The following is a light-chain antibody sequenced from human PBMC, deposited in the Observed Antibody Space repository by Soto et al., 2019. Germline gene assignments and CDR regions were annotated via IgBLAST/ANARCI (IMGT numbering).Light chain of an antibody. Sequence: QSALTQPASVSGSPGQSITISCTGTSSDVGGYNYVSWYQQHPGKAPKLMIYDVSNRPSGVSNRFSGSKSGNTASLTISGLQAVDEADYYCSSYTRRSTLVVFGGGTKLTVL. V-gene: IGLV2-14*01. CDR1: SSDVGGYNY. J-gene: IGLJ2*01. CDR3: SSYTRRSTLVV. CDR2: DVS.